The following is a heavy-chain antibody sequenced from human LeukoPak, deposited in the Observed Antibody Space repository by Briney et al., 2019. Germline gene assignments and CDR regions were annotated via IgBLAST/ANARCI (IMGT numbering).Heavy chain of an antibody. CDR3: ATLTVFERYFDL. V-gene: IGHV4-59*12. D-gene: IGHD3-3*01. J-gene: IGHJ2*01. CDR1: GGSISSYY. CDR2: IYYSGST. Sequence: NPSETLSLTCTVSGGSISSYYWSWIRQPPGKGLEWIGNIYYSGSTSYNPSLKSRVTISVDTSKNQFSLKLSSVTAADTAVYYCATLTVFERYFDLWGRGTLVTVSS.